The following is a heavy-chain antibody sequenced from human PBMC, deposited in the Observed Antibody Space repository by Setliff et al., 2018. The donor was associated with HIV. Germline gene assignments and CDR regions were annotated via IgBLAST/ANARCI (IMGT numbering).Heavy chain of an antibody. Sequence: GASVKVSCKASGGSFSSYAISWVRQAPGQGLEWMGGIIPIFGTAKYAQKFQGRVLMTRDTSITTAFLHVAKLTSDDTAIYYCATGIPSDLDYWGQGTLVTVSS. CDR1: GGSFSSYA. J-gene: IGHJ4*01. CDR2: IIPIFGTA. V-gene: IGHV1-69*05. D-gene: IGHD2-21*01. CDR3: ATGIPSDLDY.